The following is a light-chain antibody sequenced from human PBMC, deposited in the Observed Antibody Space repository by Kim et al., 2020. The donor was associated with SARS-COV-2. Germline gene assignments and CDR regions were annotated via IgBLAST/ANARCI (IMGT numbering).Light chain of an antibody. CDR3: QQYNNWPRT. V-gene: IGKV3-15*01. CDR2: GAS. CDR1: ENVGNN. J-gene: IGKJ4*01. Sequence: VAPGERASLSCRASENVGNNVAWYQQRSGQAPRLLFYGASSRVTDIPDRFSGSGSGAEFTLTISSLQSEDFGVYYCQQYNNWPRTFGRGTKVDIK.